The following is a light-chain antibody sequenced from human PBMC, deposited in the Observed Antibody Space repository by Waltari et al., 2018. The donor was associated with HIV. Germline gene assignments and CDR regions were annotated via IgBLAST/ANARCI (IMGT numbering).Light chain of an antibody. CDR3: HAWNSSTVV. V-gene: IGLV3-1*01. CDR1: KLGDRY. Sequence: SYELTQPPSVSVSPGQTASITCSGDKLGDRYACWYQQKPGQSPVLVIYQDSKRPSVSPERFSGSNSGNTATLTISGTQAMDEADYYCHAWNSSTVVFGGGTKLTVL. CDR2: QDS. J-gene: IGLJ2*01.